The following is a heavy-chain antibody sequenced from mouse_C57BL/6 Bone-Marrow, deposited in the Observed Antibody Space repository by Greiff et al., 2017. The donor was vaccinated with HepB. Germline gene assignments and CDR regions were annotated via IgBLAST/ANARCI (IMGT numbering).Heavy chain of an antibody. J-gene: IGHJ2*01. D-gene: IGHD1-1*01. CDR1: GFTFSSYG. CDR2: ISSGGSYT. V-gene: IGHV5-6*02. Sequence: EVMLVESGGDLVKPGGSLKLSCAASGFTFSSYGMSWVRQTPDKRLEWVATISSGGSYTYYPDSVKGRFTISRYNAKNTLYLQMSSLKSEDTAMYNGARHHYGSRPDYWGQGTTLTVAS. CDR3: ARHHYGSRPDY.